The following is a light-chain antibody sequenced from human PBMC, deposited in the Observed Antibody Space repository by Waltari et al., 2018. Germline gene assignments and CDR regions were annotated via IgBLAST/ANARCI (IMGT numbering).Light chain of an antibody. CDR2: YND. Sequence: QSVLTQPPSASGAPGQRVTISCSGSSSNIGSNTVNWYQQLLGTAPKLLIYYNDQRPSGVPYRFSGSKSGTSASLAISGLQSEDEADYYCAAWDDSLNAEVFCGGTKLTVL. V-gene: IGLV1-44*01. CDR3: AAWDDSLNAEV. J-gene: IGLJ3*02. CDR1: SSNIGSNT.